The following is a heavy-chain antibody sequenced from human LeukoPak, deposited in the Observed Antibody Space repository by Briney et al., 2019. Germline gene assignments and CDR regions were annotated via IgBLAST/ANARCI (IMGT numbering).Heavy chain of an antibody. D-gene: IGHD3-10*01. CDR3: ARAHYYGSGSCDY. CDR1: GFTFDDYG. Sequence: GGSLRLSCAASGFTFDDYGMTWVRQAPGKGLGSVSGINWNGGTTGYANSVRGRFTMSRDNAKNSLFLQMNSLRAEDTALYYCARAHYYGSGSCDYWGQGTLVTVSS. CDR2: INWNGGTT. J-gene: IGHJ4*02. V-gene: IGHV3-20*04.